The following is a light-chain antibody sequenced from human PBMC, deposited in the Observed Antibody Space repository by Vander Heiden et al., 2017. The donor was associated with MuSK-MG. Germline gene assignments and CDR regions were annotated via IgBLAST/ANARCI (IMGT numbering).Light chain of an antibody. J-gene: IGLJ2*01. V-gene: IGLV3-19*01. CDR1: TLRSYY. CDR2: GKN. CDR3: NSRDNSGNHVV. Sequence: SSELTQDPAVSVALGQTVRITCQGDTLRSYYASWYQQKPGQAPLLVIYGKNNRPSGISDRFSGSNSGNTASLTITGAQAEDEADYYCNSRDNSGNHVVFGGGTKLTVL.